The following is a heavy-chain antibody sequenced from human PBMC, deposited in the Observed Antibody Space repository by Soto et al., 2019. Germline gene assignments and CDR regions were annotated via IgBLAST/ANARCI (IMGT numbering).Heavy chain of an antibody. D-gene: IGHD6-19*01. CDR3: ARGVSWLEPNNWFDP. J-gene: IGHJ5*02. Sequence: GGSLRLSCAASGFTFSSYAMHWVRQAPGKGLEWVAVISYDGSNKYYADSVKGRFTISRDNSKNTLYLQMNSLRAEDTAVYYCARGVSWLEPNNWFDPWGQGTLVTVSS. CDR2: ISYDGSNK. CDR1: GFTFSSYA. V-gene: IGHV3-30-3*01.